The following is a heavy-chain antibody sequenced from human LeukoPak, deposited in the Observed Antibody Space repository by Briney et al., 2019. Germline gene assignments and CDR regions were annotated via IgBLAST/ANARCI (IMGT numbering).Heavy chain of an antibody. J-gene: IGHJ3*02. D-gene: IGHD3-3*01. CDR2: ISGSGGST. CDR1: GFTFSSYA. Sequence: QTGGSLRLSCAASGFTFSSYAMSWVRQAPGKGLEWVSAISGSGGSTYYADSVKGRFTISRDNSKNTLYLQMNSLRAGDTAVYYCAKDMSIFGVVANDAFDIWGQGTMVTVSS. CDR3: AKDMSIFGVVANDAFDI. V-gene: IGHV3-23*01.